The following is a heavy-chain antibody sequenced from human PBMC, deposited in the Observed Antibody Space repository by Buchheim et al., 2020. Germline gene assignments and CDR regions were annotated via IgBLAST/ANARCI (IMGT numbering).Heavy chain of an antibody. Sequence: EVQLVESGGGLVQPGVSLRLSCAASGFTFSNYWMHWVRQVPGKGMMWVSRINSDGRTSDYADSMKGRFTISRDNAKNTLYLQMDSLRAEDTAVYYCARGSARLVVISVGLDYWGQGTL. CDR1: GFTFSNYW. CDR2: INSDGRTS. J-gene: IGHJ4*02. CDR3: ARGSARLVVISVGLDY. D-gene: IGHD3-9*01. V-gene: IGHV3-74*01.